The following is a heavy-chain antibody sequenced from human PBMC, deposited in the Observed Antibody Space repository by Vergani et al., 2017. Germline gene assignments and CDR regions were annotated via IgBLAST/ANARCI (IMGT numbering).Heavy chain of an antibody. CDR3: ARDELRAVYSYGREFDY. CDR1: GFTFSSYG. V-gene: IGHV3-33*01. CDR2: IWSDGSNK. D-gene: IGHD5-18*01. J-gene: IGHJ4*02. Sequence: QVQLVESGGGVVQPGRSLRLSCAASGFTFSSYGMHWVRQAPGKGLEWVAVIWSDGSNKYYADSVKGRFTISRDNSKNTLYLQMNSLRAEDTAVYYCARDELRAVYSYGREFDYWGQGTLVTVSS.